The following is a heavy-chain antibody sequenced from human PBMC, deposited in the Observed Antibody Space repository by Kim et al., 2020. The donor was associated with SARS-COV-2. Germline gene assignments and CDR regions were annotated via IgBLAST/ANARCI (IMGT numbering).Heavy chain of an antibody. Sequence: SETLSLTCAVSGGSISSSNWWSWVRQPPGKGLEWIGEIYHSGSTNYNPSLKSRVTISVDKSKNQFSLKLSSVTAADTAVYYCAREEEYCSSTSCYEPYRLGAFDIWGQGTMVTVSS. V-gene: IGHV4-4*02. D-gene: IGHD2-2*01. CDR3: AREEEYCSSTSCYEPYRLGAFDI. J-gene: IGHJ3*02. CDR1: GGSISSSNW. CDR2: IYHSGST.